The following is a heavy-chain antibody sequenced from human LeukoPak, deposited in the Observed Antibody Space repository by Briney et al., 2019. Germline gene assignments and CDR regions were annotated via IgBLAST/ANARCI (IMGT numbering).Heavy chain of an antibody. CDR1: GFTFSSYG. CDR2: ISYDGSNK. Sequence: GRSLRLSCAASGFTFSSYGMHWVRQAPGKGLEWVAVISYDGSNKYYADSVKGRFTISRDNSKNTLYLQMNSLRAEDTAVYYCAQDYSSGYPDYWGQGTLVTVSS. J-gene: IGHJ4*02. D-gene: IGHD3-22*01. CDR3: AQDYSSGYPDY. V-gene: IGHV3-30*18.